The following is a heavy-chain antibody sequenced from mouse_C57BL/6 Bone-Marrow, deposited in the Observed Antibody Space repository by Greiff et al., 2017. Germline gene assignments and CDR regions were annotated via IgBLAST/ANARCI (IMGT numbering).Heavy chain of an antibody. CDR3: ARPLVLGRNYCAMDY. Sequence: QVQLQQSGPGLVQPSQSLSIICTVSGFPLTSYGVHWVRQSPGKGREWLGVIGSGGSTDYNAAFISRLSISKDNSKSQVFFKMNSLQADDTAIYYCARPLVLGRNYCAMDYWGQGTSVTVSS. CDR2: IGSGGST. V-gene: IGHV2-2*01. D-gene: IGHD1-1*01. J-gene: IGHJ4*01. CDR1: GFPLTSYG.